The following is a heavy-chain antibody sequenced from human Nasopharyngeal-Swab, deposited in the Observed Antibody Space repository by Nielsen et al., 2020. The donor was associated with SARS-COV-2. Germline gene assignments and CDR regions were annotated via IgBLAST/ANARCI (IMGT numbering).Heavy chain of an antibody. CDR3: VKFLAGSGDYYYYGMDV. CDR2: ISSNGGST. Sequence: ARQAPGKGLEYVSAISSNGGSTYYADSVKDRFTISRDNSKNTLYLQMSSLRAEDTAVYYCVKFLAGSGDYYYYGMDVWGQGTTVTVSS. V-gene: IGHV3-64D*08. J-gene: IGHJ6*02. D-gene: IGHD6-19*01.